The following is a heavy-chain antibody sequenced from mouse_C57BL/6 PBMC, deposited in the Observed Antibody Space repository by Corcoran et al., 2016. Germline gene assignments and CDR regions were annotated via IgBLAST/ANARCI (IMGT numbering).Heavy chain of an antibody. V-gene: IGHV1-76*01. J-gene: IGHJ4*01. CDR2: IYPGSGNT. CDR1: GYTFTDYY. D-gene: IGHD2-3*01. CDR3: ARNELDGYYVGDAMDY. Sequence: QVQLKQSGAELVRPGASVKLSCKASGYTFTDYYINWVKQRPGQGLEWIARIYPGSGNTYYNEKFKGKATLTAEKSSSTAYMQLSSLTSEDSAVYFCARNELDGYYVGDAMDYWGQGTSVTVSS.